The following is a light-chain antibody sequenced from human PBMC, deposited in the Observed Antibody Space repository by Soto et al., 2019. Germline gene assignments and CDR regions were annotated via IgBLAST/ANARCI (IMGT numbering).Light chain of an antibody. V-gene: IGLV2-8*01. J-gene: IGLJ2*01. CDR2: ELT. Sequence: QSALTQPPSASGSPGQSVTISCTGTSSDVGGYTYVSWYQQHPGKAPKLMIYELTKRPSGVPDRFSGSKSGNTASLTVSGLQAEDEAAYYCSSYAGSNNVIFGGGTKLTV. CDR1: SSDVGGYTY. CDR3: SSYAGSNNVI.